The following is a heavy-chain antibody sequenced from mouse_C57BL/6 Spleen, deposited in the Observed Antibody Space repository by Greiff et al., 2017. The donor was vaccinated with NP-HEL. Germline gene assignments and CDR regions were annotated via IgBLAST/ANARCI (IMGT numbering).Heavy chain of an antibody. V-gene: IGHV7-3*01. CDR3: ARNYYGSSPTYAMDY. CDR1: GFTFTDYY. CDR2: IRNKANGYTT. Sequence: VQLKESGGGLVQPGGSLSLSCAASGFTFTDYYMSWVRQPPGKALEWLGFIRNKANGYTTEYSASVKGRFTISRDNSQSILYLQMNALRAEDSATYYCARNYYGSSPTYAMDYWGQGTSVTVSS. J-gene: IGHJ4*01. D-gene: IGHD1-1*01.